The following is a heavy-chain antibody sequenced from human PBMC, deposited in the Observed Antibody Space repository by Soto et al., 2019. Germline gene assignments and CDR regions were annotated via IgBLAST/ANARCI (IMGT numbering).Heavy chain of an antibody. D-gene: IGHD5-18*01. V-gene: IGHV1-69*13. Sequence: SVKVSCKASGGTFSSYAISWVRQAPGQGLEWMGGIIPIFGTANYAQKFQGRVTITADESTSTAYMELSSLRSEDTAVYYCARDGRGYSYGHEALYYYYGMDVWGQGTTVTVSS. J-gene: IGHJ6*02. CDR2: IIPIFGTA. CDR1: GGTFSSYA. CDR3: ARDGRGYSYGHEALYYYYGMDV.